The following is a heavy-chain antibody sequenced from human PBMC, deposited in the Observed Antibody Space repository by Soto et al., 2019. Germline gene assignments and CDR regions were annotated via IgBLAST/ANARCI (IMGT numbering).Heavy chain of an antibody. CDR2: IYYSGRT. CDR1: GGSISSSTYY. CDR3: ARHYSGSRSSWSPV. V-gene: IGHV4-39*01. J-gene: IGHJ3*01. Sequence: QLQLQESGPGLVKPSETLSLTCTVSGGSISSSTYYWGWIRQPPGKGLEWIASIYYSGRTHYNPSLESRVTISVDTSKNQFSLRRSSVTAADTAVYYCARHYSGSRSSWSPVWGKGTMVTVSS. D-gene: IGHD6-13*01.